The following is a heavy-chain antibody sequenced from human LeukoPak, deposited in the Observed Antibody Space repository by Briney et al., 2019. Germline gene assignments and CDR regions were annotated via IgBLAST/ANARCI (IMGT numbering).Heavy chain of an antibody. CDR3: ASGRIADGAFDI. J-gene: IGHJ3*02. D-gene: IGHD6-13*01. CDR1: GGSISSGSYY. Sequence: SETLSLTCTVSGGSISSGSYYWSWIRQPAGKGLEWIGRIYTSGSTNYNPSLKSRVTISVDTSKNQFSLKLSSVTAADTAVYYCASGRIADGAFDIWGQGTMVTVSS. V-gene: IGHV4-61*02. CDR2: IYTSGST.